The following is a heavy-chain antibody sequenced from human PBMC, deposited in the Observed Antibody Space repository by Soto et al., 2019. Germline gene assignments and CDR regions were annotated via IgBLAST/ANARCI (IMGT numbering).Heavy chain of an antibody. V-gene: IGHV4-31*03. D-gene: IGHD2-2*01. Sequence: TSETLSLTCTVSGGSISSDGYYWSWIRQHPGKGLEWIGYIYYSGSTYYNPSLKSRVTISVDTSKNQFSLKLSSVTAADTAVYYCARDYSRYCSSTSCQKQTRYGMDVWGQGTTVTVSS. CDR2: IYYSGST. J-gene: IGHJ6*02. CDR3: ARDYSRYCSSTSCQKQTRYGMDV. CDR1: GGSISSDGYY.